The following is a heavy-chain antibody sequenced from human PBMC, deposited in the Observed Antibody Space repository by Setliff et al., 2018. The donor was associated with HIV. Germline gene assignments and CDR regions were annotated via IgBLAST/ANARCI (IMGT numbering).Heavy chain of an antibody. J-gene: IGHJ6*03. CDR2: IRYDGDNK. D-gene: IGHD2-15*01. CDR3: AKAFGYCSGGSCPVLMDV. V-gene: IGHV3-30*02. Sequence: PGGSLRLSCAASGFTFSGYGMYWVRQAPGKGLEWVAFIRYDGDNKYYADSVKGRFTISRDNSKNTLYLQMNSLRAKDAAVYYCAKAFGYCSGGSCPVLMDVWGKGTTVTVFS. CDR1: GFTFSGYG.